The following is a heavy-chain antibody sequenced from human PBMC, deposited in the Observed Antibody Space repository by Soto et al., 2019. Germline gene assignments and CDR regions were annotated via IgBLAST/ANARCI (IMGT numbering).Heavy chain of an antibody. V-gene: IGHV3-7*01. CDR2: INPDGSEK. J-gene: IGHJ4*02. CDR3: SRSLDS. Sequence: GGSLRLSCAASGFTFSSSWMDWVRQAPGKGLEWVANINPDGSEKHYVGSVEGRFTISRDNAKNSLYLQMSSLTAEDSALYYCSRSLDSWGQGTRVTV. CDR1: GFTFSSSW.